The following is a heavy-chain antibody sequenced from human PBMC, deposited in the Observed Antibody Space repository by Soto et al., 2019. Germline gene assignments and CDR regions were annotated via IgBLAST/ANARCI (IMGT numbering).Heavy chain of an antibody. CDR3: AKGTHTFRDYMVRGVNDY. CDR1: GFTFSSYA. J-gene: IGHJ4*02. CDR2: ISGSGGST. D-gene: IGHD3-10*01. V-gene: IGHV3-23*01. Sequence: GGSLRLSCAASGFTFSSYAMSWVRQAPGKGLEWVSAISGSGGSTYYADSVKGRFTISRDNSKNTLYLQMNSLRAEDTAVYYCAKGTHTFRDYMVRGVNDYWGQGTLVTVSS.